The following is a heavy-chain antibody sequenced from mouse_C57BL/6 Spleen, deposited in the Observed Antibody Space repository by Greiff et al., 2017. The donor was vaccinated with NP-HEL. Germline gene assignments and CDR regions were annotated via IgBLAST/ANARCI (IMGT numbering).Heavy chain of an antibody. CDR2: INPYNGGT. Sequence: EVQLQQSGPVLVKPGASVKLPFTCSCSPCPSSSRTFFPPLPFTRLEWIGVINPYNGGTSYNQKFKGKATLTVDKSSSTAYMELNSLTSEDSAVYYCARRDYGSSYFDYWGQGTTLTVSS. J-gene: IGHJ2*01. D-gene: IGHD1-1*01. CDR3: ARRDYGSSYFDY. V-gene: IGHV1-19*01. CDR1: CSPCPSSS.